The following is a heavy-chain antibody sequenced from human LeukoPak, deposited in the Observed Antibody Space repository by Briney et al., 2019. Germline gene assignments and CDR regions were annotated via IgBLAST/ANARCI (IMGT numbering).Heavy chain of an antibody. CDR3: AGDGIAAAGKAGMDV. CDR1: GGTFSSYA. CDR2: IIPILGIA. D-gene: IGHD6-13*01. V-gene: IGHV1-69*04. Sequence: ASVKVSCKASGGTFSSYAISWVRQAPGQGLEWMGRIIPILGIANYAQKFQGRVTITADKSTSTAYMELSSLRSEDMAVYYCAGDGIAAAGKAGMDVWGQGTTVTVSS. J-gene: IGHJ6*02.